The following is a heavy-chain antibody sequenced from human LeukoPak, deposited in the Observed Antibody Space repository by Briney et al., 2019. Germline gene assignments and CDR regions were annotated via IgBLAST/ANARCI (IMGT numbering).Heavy chain of an antibody. D-gene: IGHD3-22*01. CDR3: ARAHITMIVVTSNWFDP. CDR2: ISAYNGNT. CDR1: GYTFTSYG. V-gene: IGHV1-18*01. J-gene: IGHJ5*02. Sequence: GASVKVSCKASGYTFTSYGISWVRQAPGKGLEWMGWISAYNGNTNYAQKLQGRVTMTTETYTSTAYMELRSLRSDDTAVYYCARAHITMIVVTSNWFDPWGQGTLVTVSS.